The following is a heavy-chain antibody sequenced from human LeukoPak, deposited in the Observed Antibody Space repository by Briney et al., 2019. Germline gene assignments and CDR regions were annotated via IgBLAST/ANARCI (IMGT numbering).Heavy chain of an antibody. J-gene: IGHJ6*03. CDR3: AAGFAPYYYYYMNV. V-gene: IGHV4-61*02. D-gene: IGHD3-10*01. CDR1: GDSISSGNYY. CDR2: IYASGSA. Sequence: SETLSLTCTVSGDSISSGNYYCSWIRQPAGKGLEWIGRIYASGSASYNPSLKSRVTISVDTSKDQFSLKLSSVTAADTAVYYCAAGFAPYYYYYMNVWGKGTPVTISS.